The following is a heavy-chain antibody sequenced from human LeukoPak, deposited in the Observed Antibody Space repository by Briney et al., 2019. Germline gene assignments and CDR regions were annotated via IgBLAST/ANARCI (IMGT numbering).Heavy chain of an antibody. CDR1: GFTFSSYA. CDR2: ISGSGGST. V-gene: IGHV3-23*01. D-gene: IGHD6-13*01. Sequence: GGSLRLSCAASGFTFSSYAMSWVRQAPGKGLEWVSAISGSGGSTYYADSVKGRFTISRDNSKNTLYLQMNSLRAEDTAVYYCATNPKQQLTRLAPYYFDYWGQGTLVTVSS. CDR3: ATNPKQQLTRLAPYYFDY. J-gene: IGHJ4*02.